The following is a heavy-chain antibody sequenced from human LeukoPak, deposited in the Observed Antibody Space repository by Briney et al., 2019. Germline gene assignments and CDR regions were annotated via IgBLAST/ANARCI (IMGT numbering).Heavy chain of an antibody. CDR1: GYTFTGYY. CDR2: INPSGGST. V-gene: IGHV1-46*01. J-gene: IGHJ4*02. D-gene: IGHD6-19*01. CDR3: ARHIAVAGLPNPGHY. Sequence: ASVKVSCKTSGYTFTGYYMHWVRQAPGQGLEWMGIINPSGGSTSYAQKFQGRVTMTRDMSTSTVYMELSSLRSEDTAVYYCARHIAVAGLPNPGHYWGQGTLVTVSS.